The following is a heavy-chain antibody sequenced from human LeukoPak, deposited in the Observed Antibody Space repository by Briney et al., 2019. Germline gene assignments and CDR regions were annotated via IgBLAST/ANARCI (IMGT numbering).Heavy chain of an antibody. V-gene: IGHV4-34*01. Sequence: SETLSLTCGVSGGSFSSHYWTWIRQPPGKGLEWIGEVNPRGSTNYNPSLESRVTVSADTSRNQLSLSLTSVTAADSAVYFCARGLRQGSAWSWGPKEKSYQYMDVWGTGTTVIVSS. CDR1: GGSFSSHY. J-gene: IGHJ6*04. CDR3: ARGLRQGSAWSWGPKEKSYQYMDV. D-gene: IGHD6-19*01. CDR2: VNPRGST.